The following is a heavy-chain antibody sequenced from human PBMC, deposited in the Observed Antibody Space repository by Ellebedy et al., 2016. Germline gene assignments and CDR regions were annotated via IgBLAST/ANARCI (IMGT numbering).Heavy chain of an antibody. CDR2: VYYSGST. CDR1: GDSFQSPTDY. CDR3: VREGEYGDYED. D-gene: IGHD4-17*01. J-gene: IGHJ4*02. V-gene: IGHV4-39*07. Sequence: SETLSLXCSASGDSFQSPTDYWGWIRQPPGKGLEWIGSVYYSGSTHYSPSFRGRITISVDLSKNQFSLKLTSVTAADTAVYYCVREGEYGDYEDWGQGALVTVSS.